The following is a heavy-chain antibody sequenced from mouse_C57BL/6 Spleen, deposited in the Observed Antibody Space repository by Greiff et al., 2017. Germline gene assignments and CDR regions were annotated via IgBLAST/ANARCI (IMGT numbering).Heavy chain of an antibody. CDR2: ISSGSSTI. CDR1: GFTFSDYG. CDR3: ARDYYGSSDY. J-gene: IGHJ2*01. D-gene: IGHD1-1*01. V-gene: IGHV5-17*01. Sequence: EVKVEESGGGLVKPGGSLKLSCAASGFTFSDYGMHWVRQAPEKGLEWVAYISSGSSTIYYADTVKGRFTISRDNAKNTLFLQMTSLRSEDTAMYYCARDYYGSSDYWGQGTTLTVSS.